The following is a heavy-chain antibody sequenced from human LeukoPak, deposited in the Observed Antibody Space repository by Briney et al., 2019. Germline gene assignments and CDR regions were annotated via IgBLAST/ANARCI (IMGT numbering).Heavy chain of an antibody. CDR1: GYTFTGYY. CDR2: INPNSGGT. V-gene: IGHV1-2*02. Sequence: ASVKVSCKASGYTFTGYYMHWVRQAPGQGLEWMGWINPNSGGTNYAQKFQGRVTMTRDTSISTAHMELSRLRSDDTAVYYCASSIGDPTVPNWFDPWGQGTLVTVSS. J-gene: IGHJ5*02. CDR3: ASSIGDPTVPNWFDP. D-gene: IGHD4-17*01.